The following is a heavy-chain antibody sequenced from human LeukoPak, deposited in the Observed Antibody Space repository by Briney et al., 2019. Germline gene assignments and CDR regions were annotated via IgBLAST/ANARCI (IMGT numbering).Heavy chain of an antibody. Sequence: PGGSLRLSCAASGFTFSSYSMNWVRQAPGKGLEWVSYIGSSSRTMYYADSVKGRFTISRDNAKNSLYLQMNSLRDEDTAVYYCAKLVGSGHNYFDQWGQGTLVTVSS. D-gene: IGHD3-10*01. J-gene: IGHJ4*02. CDR2: IGSSSRTM. V-gene: IGHV3-48*02. CDR1: GFTFSSYS. CDR3: AKLVGSGHNYFDQ.